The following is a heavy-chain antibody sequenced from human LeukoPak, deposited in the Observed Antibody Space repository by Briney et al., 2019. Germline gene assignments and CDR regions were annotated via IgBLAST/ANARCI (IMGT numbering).Heavy chain of an antibody. CDR2: ISSSSYI. J-gene: IGHJ4*02. Sequence: GGSLRLSCAASGFTLSSYNMNWVRQAPGKGLERVSFISSSSYIHYADSVKGRFAISRDNAKNSLYLRMNSLRAEDTAVYYCARQYCGRSSCYFDYWGQGTLVTVSS. CDR1: GFTLSSYN. D-gene: IGHD2-21*01. CDR3: ARQYCGRSSCYFDY. V-gene: IGHV3-21*01.